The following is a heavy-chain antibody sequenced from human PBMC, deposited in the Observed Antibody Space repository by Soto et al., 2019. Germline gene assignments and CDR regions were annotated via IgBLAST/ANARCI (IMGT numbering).Heavy chain of an antibody. CDR3: AVSYRYPGWFGP. D-gene: IGHD3-16*02. CDR1: AGSINSGDYY. V-gene: IGHV4-30-4*08. CDR2: IYYTGSA. Sequence: QVHLQESGPGLVKPSQTLSLTCTVSAGSINSGDYYWNWIRQSPGKGLEWIGYIYYTGSAYYNPFLKSRFSMSIDTSENQFSLNLNPVTATATAVYFCAVSYRYPGWFGPWGQGTLVTVSS. J-gene: IGHJ5*02.